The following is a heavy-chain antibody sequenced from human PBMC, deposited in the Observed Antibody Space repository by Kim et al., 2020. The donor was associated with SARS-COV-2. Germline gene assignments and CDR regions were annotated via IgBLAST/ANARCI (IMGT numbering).Heavy chain of an antibody. D-gene: IGHD2-8*01. CDR3: ARDLGSFTNGVCYLYGMDV. Sequence: SETLSLTCTVSGGSISSYYWSWIRQPPGKGLEWIGYIYYSGSTNYNPSLKSRVTISVDTSKNQFSLKLSSVTAADTAVYYCARDLGSFTNGVCYLYGMDV. J-gene: IGHJ6*01. V-gene: IGHV4-59*13. CDR1: GGSISSYY. CDR2: IYYSGST.